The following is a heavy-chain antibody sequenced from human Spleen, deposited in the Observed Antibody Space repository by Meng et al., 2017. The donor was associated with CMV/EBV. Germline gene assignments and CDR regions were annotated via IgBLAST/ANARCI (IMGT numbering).Heavy chain of an antibody. V-gene: IGHV1-2*02. J-gene: IGHJ6*02. CDR2: INPNSGGT. D-gene: IGHD3-3*01. CDR3: ARSEVFGVVRNGMDV. Sequence: ASVKVSCKASGYTFTGYYMHWVRQAPGQGLGWMGWINPNSGGTNYAQKFQGRVTMTRDTSISTAYMELSRLRSDDTAVYYCARSEVFGVVRNGMDVWGQGTTVTVSS. CDR1: GYTFTGYY.